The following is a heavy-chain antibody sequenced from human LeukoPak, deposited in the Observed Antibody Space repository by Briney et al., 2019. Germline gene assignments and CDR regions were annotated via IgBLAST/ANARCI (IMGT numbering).Heavy chain of an antibody. CDR2: IKEDGSEK. CDR3: VRGTSAT. CDR1: GFSITTFW. J-gene: IGHJ5*02. Sequence: GGSLRLSYGFSGFSITTFWMTWLRQAPGKGLEWVANIKEDGSEKHYVDSVKGRFTISRDNTKNSLYLQMNSLRIEDTAVYYCVRGTSATLGQGTLVTVSS. D-gene: IGHD1-26*01. V-gene: IGHV3-7*04.